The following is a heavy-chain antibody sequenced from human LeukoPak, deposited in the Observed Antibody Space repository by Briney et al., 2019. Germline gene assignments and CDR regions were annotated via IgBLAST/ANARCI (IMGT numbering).Heavy chain of an antibody. J-gene: IGHJ4*02. CDR1: GGTFSSYA. Sequence: ASVKVSCKASGGTFSSYAISWVRQAPGQGLEWMGRIIPIFGTANYAQKFQGRVTITADKSTSTAYMELSSLRSEDTAVYYCARDQGEKYQLISGCGQGTLVTVSS. D-gene: IGHD2-2*01. CDR2: IIPIFGTA. V-gene: IGHV1-69*06. CDR3: ARDQGEKYQLISG.